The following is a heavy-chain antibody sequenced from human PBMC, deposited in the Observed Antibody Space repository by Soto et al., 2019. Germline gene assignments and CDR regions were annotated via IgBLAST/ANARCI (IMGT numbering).Heavy chain of an antibody. CDR3: ARVPSAAAGDYYYYGMDV. V-gene: IGHV1-3*01. D-gene: IGHD6-13*01. CDR2: INAGNGNT. J-gene: IGHJ6*02. CDR1: GYTFTSYA. Sequence: GPVKVSCKASGYTFTSYAMHWVRQAPGQRLEWMGWINAGNGNTKYSQKFQGRVTITRDTSASTVYMELSSLRSEDTAVYYCARVPSAAAGDYYYYGMDVWGQGTTVTVSS.